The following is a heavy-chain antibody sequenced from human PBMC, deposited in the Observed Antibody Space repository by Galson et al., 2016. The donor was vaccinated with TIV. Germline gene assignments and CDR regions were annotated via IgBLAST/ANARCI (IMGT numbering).Heavy chain of an antibody. CDR2: ISATTSHI. J-gene: IGHJ4*02. CDR3: TRFFSGNDY. D-gene: IGHD1-26*01. V-gene: IGHV3-21*01. Sequence: EWVSFISATTSHIYYADSVKGRLTISRDNTKNSLYLQINSLRAEDTAVYYCTRFFSGNDYWGQGTLVTVSS.